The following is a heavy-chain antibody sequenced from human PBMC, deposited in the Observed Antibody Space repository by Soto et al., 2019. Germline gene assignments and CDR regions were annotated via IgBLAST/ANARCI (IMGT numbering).Heavy chain of an antibody. CDR3: ARDRQSTVTIPGYYYMDV. CDR2: ISSSGSTI. CDR1: GFTFSDYY. V-gene: IGHV3-11*01. J-gene: IGHJ6*03. D-gene: IGHD4-17*01. Sequence: QVQLVESGGGLVKPGGSLRLSCAASGFTFSDYYMSWIRQAPGKGLERVSYISSSGSTIYYADSVKGRFTIHRDNAKNSLYLQMNSLRAEDTAVYYCARDRQSTVTIPGYYYMDVWGKGTTVTVSS.